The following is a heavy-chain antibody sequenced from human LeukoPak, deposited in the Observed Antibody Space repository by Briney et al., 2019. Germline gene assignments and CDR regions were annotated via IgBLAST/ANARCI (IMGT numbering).Heavy chain of an antibody. V-gene: IGHV4-31*03. CDR3: ARGRGPDYYDSSGYYFPFDY. CDR1: GGSISSGGYY. J-gene: IGHJ4*02. D-gene: IGHD3-22*01. CDR2: IYYSGST. Sequence: PSETLSLTCTVSGGSISSGGYYWSWIRQHPGKGLEWIGYIYYSGSTYYNPSLKSRVTISVDTSKNQFSLKLSSVTAADTAVYYCARGRGPDYYDSSGYYFPFDYWGQGTLVTVSS.